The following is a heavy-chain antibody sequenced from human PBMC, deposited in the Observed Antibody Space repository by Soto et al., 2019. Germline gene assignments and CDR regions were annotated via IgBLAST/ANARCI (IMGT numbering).Heavy chain of an antibody. D-gene: IGHD3-9*01. CDR3: ARGKNDILTGYYYFDY. CDR1: GGSISSYY. Sequence: ETLSLTCTVSGGSISSYYWSWIRQPPGKGLEWIGYIYYSGSTNYNPSLKSRVTISVDTSKNQFSLKLSSVTAADTAVYYCARGKNDILTGYYYFDYWGQGTLVTVSS. CDR2: IYYSGST. V-gene: IGHV4-59*01. J-gene: IGHJ4*02.